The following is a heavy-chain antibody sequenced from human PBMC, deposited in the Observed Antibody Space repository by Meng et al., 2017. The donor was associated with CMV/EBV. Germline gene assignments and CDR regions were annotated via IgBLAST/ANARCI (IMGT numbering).Heavy chain of an antibody. D-gene: IGHD5-18*01. Sequence: GESLKISCAASGFTFSYYYMSWIRQAPGKGLEWVSYISSSGSTIYYADSVKGRFTISRDNAKNSLYLQMNSLRAEDTAVYYCARPPGYSYHAYYFDYWGQGTLVTVSS. J-gene: IGHJ4*02. CDR2: ISSSGSTI. CDR3: ARPPGYSYHAYYFDY. CDR1: GFTFSYYY. V-gene: IGHV3-11*01.